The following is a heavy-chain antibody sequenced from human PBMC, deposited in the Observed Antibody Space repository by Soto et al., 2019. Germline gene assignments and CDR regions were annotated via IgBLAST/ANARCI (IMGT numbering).Heavy chain of an antibody. Sequence: QVQLQESGPGLVKPSETLSLTCTVSGGSIYNYYWSWIRQPTGKGLEWIGYISYSGNTTNYHPSLFSRVTIALHTSKTRFSLRLSCVTAAYTAVYYCAKAIRYTYASWGQGTLVSVSS. CDR1: GGSIYNYY. CDR3: AKAIRYTYAS. CDR2: ISYSGNTT. V-gene: IGHV4-59*01. J-gene: IGHJ5*02. D-gene: IGHD3-16*01.